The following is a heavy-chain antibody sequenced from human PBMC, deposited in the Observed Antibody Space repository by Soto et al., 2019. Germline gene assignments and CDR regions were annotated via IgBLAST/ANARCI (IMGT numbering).Heavy chain of an antibody. D-gene: IGHD3-10*01. Sequence: TLSLTCPVSVDSFSRNGYFWTWVLQPPGKGLEGIGYICYIGSSYDNPSLKSRVIISVDTSKNHFSLNLTAVTAADTAVYYCARGTMLRGPGYYYAMDVWGQGTTVTVSS. CDR3: ARGTMLRGPGYYYAMDV. CDR2: ICYIGSS. V-gene: IGHV4-31*03. CDR1: VDSFSRNGYF. J-gene: IGHJ6*02.